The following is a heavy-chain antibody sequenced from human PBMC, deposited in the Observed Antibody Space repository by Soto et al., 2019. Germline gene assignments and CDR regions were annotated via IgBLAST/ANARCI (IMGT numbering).Heavy chain of an antibody. Sequence: QLQLQESGPGLVKPSETLSLTCTVSGGSISSSSYYWGWIRQPPGKGLEWIGSIYYSGSTYYNPSLKSRGTISVDTSKNQFSLKLSSVTAADTAVYYCARQPIAARDYSLSTGDYWGQGTLVTVSS. D-gene: IGHD6-6*01. J-gene: IGHJ4*02. CDR1: GGSISSSSYY. V-gene: IGHV4-39*01. CDR2: IYYSGST. CDR3: ARQPIAARDYSLSTGDY.